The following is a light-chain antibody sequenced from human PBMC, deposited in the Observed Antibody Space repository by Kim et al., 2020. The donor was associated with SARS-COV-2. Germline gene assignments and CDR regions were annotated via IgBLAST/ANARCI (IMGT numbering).Light chain of an antibody. Sequence: SPGERATLSRRARQRVSSLVAWYEQKPGQAPRLLIDDASNRATGRPARFSGSGSETEFTLTNSSIEPEDFAVYYSQQRRNWPLTFGQGAPMEIK. CDR2: DAS. CDR1: QRVSSL. V-gene: IGKV3-11*01. J-gene: IGKJ5*01. CDR3: QQRRNWPLT.